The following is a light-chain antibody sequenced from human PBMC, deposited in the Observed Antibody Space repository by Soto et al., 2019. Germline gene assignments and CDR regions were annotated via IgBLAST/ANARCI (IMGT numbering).Light chain of an antibody. Sequence: EIVLTQSPGTLSLSPGERATLSCRASQSVSSSYLAWYQQKPGQAPRLLIYGASSRATGIPDRFSGSGSGTEFTLTISSLQSEDFAVYYCQQYNNWWTFGQGTKGDIK. V-gene: IGKV3-20*01. CDR2: GAS. J-gene: IGKJ1*01. CDR3: QQYNNWWT. CDR1: QSVSSSY.